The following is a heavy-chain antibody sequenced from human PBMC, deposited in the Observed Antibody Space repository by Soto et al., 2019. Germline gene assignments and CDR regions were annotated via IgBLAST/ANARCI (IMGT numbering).Heavy chain of an antibody. Sequence: SETLSLTCTVSGDSISGYYWSWIRQPPGKGLEWTGYIYYSGSTNYNPSLKGRVTMSVDTSKNQFSLKLTSVTAADTAMYFCAKYRRTDAEGYTFDYWGQGALVTVSS. CDR3: AKYRRTDAEGYTFDY. D-gene: IGHD2-15*01. CDR2: IYYSGST. CDR1: GDSISGYY. V-gene: IGHV4-59*01. J-gene: IGHJ4*02.